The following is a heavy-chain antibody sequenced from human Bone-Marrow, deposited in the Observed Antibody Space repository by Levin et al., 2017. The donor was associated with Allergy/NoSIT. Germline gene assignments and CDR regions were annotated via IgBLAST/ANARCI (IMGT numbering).Heavy chain of an antibody. CDR3: AKHSRPGVAAADADY. Sequence: GGSLRLSCKGSGYSFDSYYITWVRQMPGKGLEWMGIIYPGDSDTTYSPSFQGQVTISADKSISTAYLLWSSLKGSDTAMYYCAKHSRPGVAAADADYWGQGTLVTVSS. J-gene: IGHJ4*02. CDR2: IYPGDSDT. D-gene: IGHD6-13*01. CDR1: GYSFDSYY. V-gene: IGHV5-51*01.